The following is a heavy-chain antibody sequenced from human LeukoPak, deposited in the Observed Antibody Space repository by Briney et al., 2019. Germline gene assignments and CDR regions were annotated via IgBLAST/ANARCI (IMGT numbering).Heavy chain of an antibody. CDR3: ARAFLRYSSGWFGAVDY. D-gene: IGHD6-19*01. V-gene: IGHV4-59*01. Sequence: XETLSLTCTVSGGSISSYYWSWIRQPPGKGLEWIGYIYYSGSTNYNPSLKSRVTILVDTSKNQFSLKLSSVTAADTAVYYCARAFLRYSSGWFGAVDYWGQGTLVTVSS. CDR1: GGSISSYY. J-gene: IGHJ4*02. CDR2: IYYSGST.